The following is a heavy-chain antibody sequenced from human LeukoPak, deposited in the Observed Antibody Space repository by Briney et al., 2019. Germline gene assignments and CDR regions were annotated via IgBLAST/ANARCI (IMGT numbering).Heavy chain of an antibody. CDR3: ARGRGRSGWYQYYFDY. D-gene: IGHD6-19*01. CDR2: INSDGSST. Sequence: GGSLRLSCAASGFTFSSYWMHWVRQAPGKGLVWVSRINSDGSSTSYADSVKGRFTISRDNAKNTLYLQMNSLRAEDTAVYYCARGRGRSGWYQYYFDYWGRGTLVTVSS. V-gene: IGHV3-74*01. J-gene: IGHJ4*02. CDR1: GFTFSSYW.